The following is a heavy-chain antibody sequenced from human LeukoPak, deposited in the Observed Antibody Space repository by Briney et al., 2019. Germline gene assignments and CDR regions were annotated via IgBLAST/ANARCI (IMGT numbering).Heavy chain of an antibody. CDR1: GGSIVSYY. CDR2: IYYTGST. Sequence: PSETLSLTCTVSGGSIVSYYWSWIRQPPGKGLEWIGYIYYTGSTNYNPTLKSRVTISVDTSKNQFSLKLSSVTAADTAVYYCARDRKDSYNYYGMDVWGQGTTVTVSS. J-gene: IGHJ6*02. CDR3: ARDRKDSYNYYGMDV. V-gene: IGHV4-59*01.